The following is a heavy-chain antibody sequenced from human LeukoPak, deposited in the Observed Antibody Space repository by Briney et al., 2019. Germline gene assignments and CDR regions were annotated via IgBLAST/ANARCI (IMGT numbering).Heavy chain of an antibody. CDR1: GFTFDDYA. J-gene: IGHJ4*02. V-gene: IGHV3-9*01. CDR3: AKCPLVGAIGAYFDY. D-gene: IGHD1-26*01. Sequence: PSRSLRLSCAASGFTFDDYAMHWVRQAPGKGLEWVSGISWNSGSIGYADSVKGRFTISRDNAKNSLYLQMNSLRAEDTALYYCAKCPLVGAIGAYFDYWGQGTLVTVSS. CDR2: ISWNSGSI.